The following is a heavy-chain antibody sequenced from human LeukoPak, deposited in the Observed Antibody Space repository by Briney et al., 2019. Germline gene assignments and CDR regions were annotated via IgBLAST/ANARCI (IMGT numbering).Heavy chain of an antibody. J-gene: IGHJ6*03. CDR2: MNPNSGNT. Sequence: ASVKVSCTASGYTFTSYDINWVRQATGQGLEWIGWMNPNSGNTGYAQKFQGRVTMTSDTCISTGYMELSSLSSEDEAVYDCARECYDFWSGPFRYYYYYMDVWGKGRTVAVSS. V-gene: IGHV1-8*01. D-gene: IGHD3-3*01. CDR3: ARECYDFWSGPFRYYYYYMDV. CDR1: GYTFTSYD.